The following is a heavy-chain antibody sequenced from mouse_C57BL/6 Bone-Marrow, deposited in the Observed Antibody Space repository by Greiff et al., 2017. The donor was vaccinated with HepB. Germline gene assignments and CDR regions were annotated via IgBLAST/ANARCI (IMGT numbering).Heavy chain of an antibody. J-gene: IGHJ4*01. CDR1: GFTFSSYG. Sequence: EVHLVESGGDLVKPGGSLKLSCAASGFTFSSYGMSWVRQTPDKRLEWVATISSGGSYTYYPDSVKGRFTISRDNDKNTLYLQMSSLKSEDTAMYYCARKGVKRGYYAMDYWGQGTSVTVSS. D-gene: IGHD2-2*01. V-gene: IGHV5-6*01. CDR3: ARKGVKRGYYAMDY. CDR2: ISSGGSYT.